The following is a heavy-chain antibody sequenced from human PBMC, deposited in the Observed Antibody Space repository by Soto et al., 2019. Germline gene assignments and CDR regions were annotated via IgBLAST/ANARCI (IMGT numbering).Heavy chain of an antibody. V-gene: IGHV4-34*01. D-gene: IGHD3-22*01. CDR3: ASHTYFYNTSAYYYTLDYFDY. CDR1: GGSFSDYY. CDR2: INHSGST. Sequence: PSETLSLTCAAFGGSFSDYYWRRIRQPPRKGLEWIGEINHSGSTNYNPSLKSRVNKSVNTSKNQFSMKMSSVTAADTAVYYCASHTYFYNTSAYYYTLDYFDYWGQGTLVTVSS. J-gene: IGHJ4*02.